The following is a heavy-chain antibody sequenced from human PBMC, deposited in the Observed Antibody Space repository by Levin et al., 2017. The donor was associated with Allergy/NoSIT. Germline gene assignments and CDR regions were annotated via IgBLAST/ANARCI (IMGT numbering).Heavy chain of an antibody. Sequence: SLKISCAASGFTFDDYAMHWVRQAPGKGLEWVSGISWNSGSIGYADSVKGRFTISRDNAKNSLYLQMNSLRAEDTALYYCAKDIGGGSGSYFAFDIWGQGTMVTVSS. J-gene: IGHJ3*02. CDR3: AKDIGGGSGSYFAFDI. D-gene: IGHD3-10*01. CDR1: GFTFDDYA. CDR2: ISWNSGSI. V-gene: IGHV3-9*01.